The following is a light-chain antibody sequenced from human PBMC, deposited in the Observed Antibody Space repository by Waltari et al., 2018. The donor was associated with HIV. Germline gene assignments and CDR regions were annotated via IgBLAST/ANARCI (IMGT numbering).Light chain of an antibody. V-gene: IGLV1-40*01. CDR1: SFNIGAGYD. CDR3: QSYDRSLTGWV. CDR2: GNT. J-gene: IGLJ3*02. Sequence: SVLTQPPSVSGAPGQRVTISCTGNSFNIGAGYDVHWYQQFPGTAPRLLIHGNTNRPSGVPDRFSGSKSDTSASLAITGLEAEDEADYYCQSYDRSLTGWVFGGGTKLTVL.